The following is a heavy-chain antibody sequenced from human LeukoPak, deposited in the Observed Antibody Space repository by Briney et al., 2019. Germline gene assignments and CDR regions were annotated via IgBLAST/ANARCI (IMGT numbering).Heavy chain of an antibody. J-gene: IGHJ4*02. V-gene: IGHV3-21*01. CDR1: AFTFSSYS. D-gene: IGHD3-9*01. CDR3: ARGVELTGYSDY. Sequence: GGPLRLSCAASAFTFSSYSMNWVRQAPGKGLEWVSYISSSSGYIYYADSVKGRFTISRDNAKNSLYLQMNSLRAEDTAVYYCARGVELTGYSDYWGRGTLVTVSS. CDR2: ISSSSGYI.